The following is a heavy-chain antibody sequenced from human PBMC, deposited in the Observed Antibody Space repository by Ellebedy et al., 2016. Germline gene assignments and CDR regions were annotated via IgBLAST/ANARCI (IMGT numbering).Heavy chain of an antibody. CDR2: ITPDGSQK. CDR3: VRDSDWAFNY. V-gene: IGHV3-7*04. J-gene: IGHJ4*02. CDR1: GFTFTRHW. Sequence: GGSLRLXCAASGFTFTRHWMTWARQAPGKGLEWVAHITPDGSQKYFGDSVKGRFTISRDNARNSVYLQMNSLNVEDTAIYYCVRDSDWAFNYWGQGTLVTVSS. D-gene: IGHD2-21*02.